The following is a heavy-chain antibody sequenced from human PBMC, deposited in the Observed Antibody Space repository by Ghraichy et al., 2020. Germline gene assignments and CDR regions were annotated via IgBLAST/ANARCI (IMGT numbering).Heavy chain of an antibody. Sequence: GGSLRLSCAASGFTFSSYGMHWVRQAPGKGLEWVAVISYDGSNKYYAESVKGRFTISRDNSKNTLYLQMNSLRAEDTAVYYCAKDSKYDYYGSGEYYYYGMDVWGQGTTVTVSS. CDR2: ISYDGSNK. CDR3: AKDSKYDYYGSGEYYYYGMDV. J-gene: IGHJ6*02. D-gene: IGHD3-10*01. CDR1: GFTFSSYG. V-gene: IGHV3-30*18.